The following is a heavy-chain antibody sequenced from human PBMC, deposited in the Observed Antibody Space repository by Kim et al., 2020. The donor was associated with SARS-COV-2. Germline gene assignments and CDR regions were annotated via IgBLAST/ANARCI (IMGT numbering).Heavy chain of an antibody. CDR1: GYTLTELS. CDR2: FDPEVGET. D-gene: IGHD6-19*01. V-gene: IGHV1-24*01. CDR3: ASERGYSSGWYLHDAFDI. Sequence: ASVKVSCKVSGYTLTELSMHWVRQAPGKGFEWLGGFDPEVGETIYAQKFQGRVTMTEDTSTDTAYMELSSLRSEDTAVYYCASERGYSSGWYLHDAFDIWGQGTIVTVSS. J-gene: IGHJ3*02.